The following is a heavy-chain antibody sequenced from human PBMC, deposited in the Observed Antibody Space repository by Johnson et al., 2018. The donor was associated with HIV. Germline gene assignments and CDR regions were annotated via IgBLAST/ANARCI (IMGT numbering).Heavy chain of an antibody. CDR2: ISYDGSNK. CDR1: EFTFSTYD. D-gene: IGHD4-17*01. Sequence: QVQLVESGGGVVQPGRYLRLSCAASEFTFSTYDMHWVRQAPGKGLEWVAIISYDGSNKYYADFVKGRFTISRDNAKKSLYLQMNSLRAEDTALYYCARDSTPWGGDYVGYAFDIWGRGTLVTVSS. V-gene: IGHV3-30*19. CDR3: ARDSTPWGGDYVGYAFDI. J-gene: IGHJ3*02.